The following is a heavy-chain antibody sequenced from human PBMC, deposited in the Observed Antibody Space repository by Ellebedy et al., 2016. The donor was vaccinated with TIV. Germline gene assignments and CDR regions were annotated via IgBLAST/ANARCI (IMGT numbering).Heavy chain of an antibody. Sequence: MPSETLSLTCTVSGASISTFSDFWGWIRQPPGKGREWIGSRYYSGSAYYNPSLKSRVTISVDRSKNQFSLNVTSVTAADTAVYYCARGGAAGSSDYYYGMDVWGQGTTVTVSS. CDR3: ARGGAAGSSDYYYGMDV. V-gene: IGHV4-39*01. CDR1: GASISTFSDF. CDR2: RYYSGSA. J-gene: IGHJ6*02. D-gene: IGHD6-13*01.